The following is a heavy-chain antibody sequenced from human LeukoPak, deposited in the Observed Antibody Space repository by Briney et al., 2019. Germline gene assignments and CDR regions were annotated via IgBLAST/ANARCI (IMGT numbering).Heavy chain of an antibody. Sequence: ASVKVSCKASGYTFRSYDITWVRQAPGQGLEWMGWVNPTSGGTNYAQKFQGRVTMTRDTSISTAYMELSRLRSDDTAVYYCARVYYYYDSSGILTLYFDYWGQGTLVTVSS. J-gene: IGHJ4*02. CDR2: VNPTSGGT. CDR1: GYTFRSYD. D-gene: IGHD3-22*01. CDR3: ARVYYYYDSSGILTLYFDY. V-gene: IGHV1-2*02.